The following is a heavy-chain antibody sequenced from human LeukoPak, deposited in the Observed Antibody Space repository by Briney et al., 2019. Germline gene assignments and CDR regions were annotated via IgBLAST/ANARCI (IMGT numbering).Heavy chain of an antibody. CDR1: GGSISSGGYY. J-gene: IGHJ3*02. V-gene: IGHV4-61*02. CDR2: IYTSGST. D-gene: IGHD5-18*01. CDR3: AREDTLSDAFDI. Sequence: SETLSLACTVSGGSISSGGYYWSWIRQPAGKGLEWIGRIYTSGSTDYNPSLKSRVTMSVDTSKNQFSLKLSSVTAADTAVYYCAREDTLSDAFDIWGQGTTVTVSS.